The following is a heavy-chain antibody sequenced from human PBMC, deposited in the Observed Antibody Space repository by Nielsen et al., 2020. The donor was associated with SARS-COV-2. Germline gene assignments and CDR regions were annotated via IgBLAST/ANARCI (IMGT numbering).Heavy chain of an antibody. Sequence: SETLSLTCAVYGGSFSGYYWSWIRQPPGKGLEWIGEINHSGSTNYNPSLKSRVTISVDTSKNQFSLKLSSVTAADTAVYYCARVYGDIVVVPAAIEVYYYYYYMDVWGKGTTVTVSS. CDR2: INHSGST. D-gene: IGHD2-2*02. CDR3: ARVYGDIVVVPAAIEVYYYYYYMDV. CDR1: GGSFSGYY. V-gene: IGHV4-34*01. J-gene: IGHJ6*03.